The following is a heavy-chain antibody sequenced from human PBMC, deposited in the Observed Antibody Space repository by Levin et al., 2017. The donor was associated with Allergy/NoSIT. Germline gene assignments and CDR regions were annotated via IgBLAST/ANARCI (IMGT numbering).Heavy chain of an antibody. CDR1: GGSMNNYF. V-gene: IGHV4-59*08. CDR3: ARHRAGSGWLGFDY. J-gene: IGHJ4*02. D-gene: IGHD6-19*01. Sequence: ASETLSLTCTVSGGSMNNYFWSWVRQPPGKGLEWIGYIHSSGTTKYHSSLTGRATISADMSKNEFFLFLTSVTAADTAVYFCARHRAGSGWLGFDYWGQGTLVPISS. CDR2: IHSSGTT.